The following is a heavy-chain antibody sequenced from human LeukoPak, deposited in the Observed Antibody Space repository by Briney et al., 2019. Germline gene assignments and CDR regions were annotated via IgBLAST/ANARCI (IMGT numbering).Heavy chain of an antibody. J-gene: IGHJ4*02. CDR1: GYTFTGYY. V-gene: IGHV1-2*04. CDR3: ARGSAFSAVAFDY. CDR2: INPNSGGI. D-gene: IGHD6-19*01. Sequence: ASVKVSCKASGYTFTGYYMHWVRQAPGQGLEWMGWINPNSGGINYAQKFQGWVTMTRDTSISTAYMELSRLRSDDTAVYYCARGSAFSAVAFDYWGQGTLVTVSS.